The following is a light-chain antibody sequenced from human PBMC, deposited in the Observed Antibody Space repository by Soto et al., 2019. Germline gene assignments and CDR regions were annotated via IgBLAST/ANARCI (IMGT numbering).Light chain of an antibody. Sequence: QSVLTQPPSVSGAPGQRVTISCTGSSSNIGAGYDVHWYQQHPGTAPKLLIYGNNNRPSGVPDRFSGSKSGNSASLAITGLQAEDEADYYCQPYDTSLSGSVFGGGTKLTVL. CDR3: QPYDTSLSGSV. CDR2: GNN. V-gene: IGLV1-40*01. J-gene: IGLJ2*01. CDR1: SSNIGAGYD.